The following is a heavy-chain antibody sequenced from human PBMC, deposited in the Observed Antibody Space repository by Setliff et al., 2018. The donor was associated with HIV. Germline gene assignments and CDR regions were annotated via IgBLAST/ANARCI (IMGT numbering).Heavy chain of an antibody. CDR1: GGSLSPFY. D-gene: IGHD3-10*01. CDR3: ARLSGLPGVWANDH. J-gene: IGHJ4*02. V-gene: IGHV4-59*12. CDR2: IFYNGNT. Sequence: PSETLSLTCNVSGGSLSPFYWNWIRQPPGKGLEWIGYIFYNGNTNYNPSLESRVTISVDTSKNQFSLKLTSVTAADTAVYYCARLSGLPGVWANDHWGQGTLVTVSS.